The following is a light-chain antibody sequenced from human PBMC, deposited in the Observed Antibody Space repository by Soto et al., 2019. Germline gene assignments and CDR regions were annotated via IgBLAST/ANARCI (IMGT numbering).Light chain of an antibody. V-gene: IGLV2-23*01. J-gene: IGLJ1*01. Sequence: QSALTQPASVSGSPGRPITISCTGTSSDVGSYNLVSWYQQHPGKAPKLMIYEGSTRPSGVSNRFSGSKSGNTASLTISGLQAEDEADYYCCSYAGSSTSVFGTGTKVTVL. CDR3: CSYAGSSTSV. CDR1: SSDVGSYNL. CDR2: EGS.